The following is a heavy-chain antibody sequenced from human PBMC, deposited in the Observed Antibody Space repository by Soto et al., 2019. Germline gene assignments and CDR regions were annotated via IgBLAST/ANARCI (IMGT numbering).Heavy chain of an antibody. CDR2: IYYSGST. J-gene: IGHJ4*02. V-gene: IGHV4-59*01. Sequence: PSETLSLTCTASGGSISSYYWSWIRQPPGKGLEWIGYIYYSGSTNYNPSLKSRVTISVDTSKNQFSRKLSSVTAADTAVYYCARAGRSRPFDYWGQGTLVTVSS. CDR3: ARAGRSRPFDY. CDR1: GGSISSYY.